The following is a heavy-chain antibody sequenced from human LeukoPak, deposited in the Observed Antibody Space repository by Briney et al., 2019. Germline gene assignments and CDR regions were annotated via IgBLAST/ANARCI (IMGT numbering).Heavy chain of an antibody. CDR1: GFTFSSYG. CDR3: ATLYCSGGSCYSGDDAFDI. CDR2: ISYDGSNK. Sequence: PGGSLRLSCAASGFTFSSYGMHWVRQAPGKGLEWVAVISYDGSNKYYADSVKGRFTISRDNSKNTLYLQMNSLRAEDTAVYYCATLYCSGGSCYSGDDAFDIWGQGTMVTVSS. D-gene: IGHD2-15*01. V-gene: IGHV3-30*03. J-gene: IGHJ3*02.